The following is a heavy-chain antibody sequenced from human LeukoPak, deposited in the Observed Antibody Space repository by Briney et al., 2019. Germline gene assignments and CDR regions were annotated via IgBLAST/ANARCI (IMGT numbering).Heavy chain of an antibody. CDR1: GGSFSGYY. CDR2: IYYSGST. D-gene: IGHD3-22*01. CDR3: ASLYDSSGYSLGLDY. J-gene: IGHJ4*02. V-gene: IGHV4-31*11. Sequence: PSETLSLTCAVYGGSFSGYYWSWIRQHPGKGLEWIGYIYYSGSTYYNPSLKSRVTISVDTSKNQFSLKLSSVTAADTAVYYCASLYDSSGYSLGLDYWGQGTLVTVSS.